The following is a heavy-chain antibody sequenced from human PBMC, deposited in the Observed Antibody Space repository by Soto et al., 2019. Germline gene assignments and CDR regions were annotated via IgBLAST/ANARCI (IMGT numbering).Heavy chain of an antibody. J-gene: IGHJ6*03. V-gene: IGHV1-46*01. CDR2: INPSADST. CDR1: GFTFTSYY. Sequence: ASVKVSCKASGFTFTSYYIHWVRQAPGQGLEWMGIINPSADSTSYAQRFQGRVTMTRDTSTSTVYMELTSLRSEDTAVYYCARTSPTVTTFYYYYYYMDVWGKGTTVTVSS. CDR3: ARTSPTVTTFYYYYYYMDV. D-gene: IGHD4-17*01.